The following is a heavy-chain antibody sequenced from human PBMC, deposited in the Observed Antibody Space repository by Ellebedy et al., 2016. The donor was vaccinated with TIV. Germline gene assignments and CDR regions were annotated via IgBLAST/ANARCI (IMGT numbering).Heavy chain of an antibody. CDR3: AKDLHSTLFDP. J-gene: IGHJ5*02. Sequence: GESLKISXAASGFTFSSYWMSWVRQAPGKGLEWVANIKQDGSEKYYVDSVKGRFTISRDNAKNSLYLQMNSLRAEDTAVYYCAKDLHSTLFDPWGQGTLVTVSS. D-gene: IGHD5/OR15-5a*01. CDR2: IKQDGSEK. V-gene: IGHV3-7*01. CDR1: GFTFSSYW.